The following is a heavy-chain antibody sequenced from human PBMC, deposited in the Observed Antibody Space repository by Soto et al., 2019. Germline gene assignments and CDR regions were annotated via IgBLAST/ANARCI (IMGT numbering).Heavy chain of an antibody. Sequence: PSETLSLTCTVSGYDISSGSYWNWLRQPPGKGLEWIGYIYHTGSTYYNPSLQSRVTISVDTSMNQFSLKLRSVTAADTAVYYCARSHRQWLVFDPWGQGTLVTVSS. CDR3: ARSHRQWLVFDP. D-gene: IGHD6-19*01. CDR2: IYHTGST. J-gene: IGHJ5*02. V-gene: IGHV4-30-4*01. CDR1: GYDISSGSY.